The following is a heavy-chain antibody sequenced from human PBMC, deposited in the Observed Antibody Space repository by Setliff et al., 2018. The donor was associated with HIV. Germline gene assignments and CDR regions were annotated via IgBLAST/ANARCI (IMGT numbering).Heavy chain of an antibody. D-gene: IGHD4-17*01. CDR1: GDSISSSSYY. V-gene: IGHV4-61*05. CDR3: AVRVYGPIEY. Sequence: SETLSLTCTVSGDSISSSSYYRGWIRQAPGKGLEWIGEINQSGSTNYNSSLRSRVAMSINLSKNQFSLKLTSVTAADTAVYYCAVRVYGPIEYWGQGNQVTVSS. J-gene: IGHJ4*02. CDR2: INQSGST.